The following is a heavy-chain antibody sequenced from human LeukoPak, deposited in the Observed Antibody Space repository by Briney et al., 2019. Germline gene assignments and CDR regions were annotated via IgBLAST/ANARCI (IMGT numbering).Heavy chain of an antibody. J-gene: IGHJ4*02. Sequence: GGSLRLSCAASGFTFDSYAMTWVRQAPGKGLEWVSAISGSGGSTYYADSVKGRFTISRDNSKNTLYLQMNSLRAEDTAVYYCAKRSGGSGRAPTDYWGQGTLVTVSS. V-gene: IGHV3-23*01. CDR2: ISGSGGST. CDR1: GFTFDSYA. CDR3: AKRSGGSGRAPTDY. D-gene: IGHD3-10*01.